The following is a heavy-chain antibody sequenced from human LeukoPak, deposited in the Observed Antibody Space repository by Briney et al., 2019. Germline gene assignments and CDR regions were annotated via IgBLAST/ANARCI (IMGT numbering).Heavy chain of an antibody. CDR3: ARAGYSSSWYVGGWFDP. J-gene: IGHJ5*02. V-gene: IGHV1-69*05. CDR1: GGTFRSYA. Sequence: SVKVSXKASGGTFRSYAISWVRQAPGQGLEWIGGIIPIFGTANYAQKFQGRVTITTDESTSTAYMELSSLRSEDTAVYYCARAGYSSSWYVGGWFDPWGQGTLVTVSS. CDR2: IIPIFGTA. D-gene: IGHD6-13*01.